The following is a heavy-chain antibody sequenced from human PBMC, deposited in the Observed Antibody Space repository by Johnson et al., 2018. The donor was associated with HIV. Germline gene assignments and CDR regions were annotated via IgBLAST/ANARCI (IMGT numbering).Heavy chain of an antibody. J-gene: IGHJ3*02. V-gene: IGHV3-30*03. CDR2: TSYDGSNK. CDR1: GFPFSSYG. Sequence: VQLVESGGGVVQPGRSLRLSCAASGFPFSSYGMHWVRQAPGKGLEWVAVTSYDGSNKYYADSVKGRFTISRDNCKNTLYLQMNSLRAEDTAVYYCASGTYYNFWSGYYGAFDIWGQGTMVTVSS. D-gene: IGHD3-3*01. CDR3: ASGTYYNFWSGYYGAFDI.